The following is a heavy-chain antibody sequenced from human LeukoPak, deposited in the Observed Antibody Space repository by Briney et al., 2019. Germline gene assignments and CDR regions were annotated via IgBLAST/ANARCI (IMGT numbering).Heavy chain of an antibody. CDR2: INPAGSDT. CDR3: FRWGVAADMQD. CDR1: GLTFSDYW. V-gene: IGHV3-7*01. J-gene: IGHJ4*02. Sequence: GGFLRLSCEVSGLTFSDYWMGWVRQAPGKGLEWVANINPAGSDTYYVDSVKGRFTISRDNAKKSTFLQMNNLRVEDAALYFCFRWGVAADMQDWGQGTLVTVSS. D-gene: IGHD2-2*01.